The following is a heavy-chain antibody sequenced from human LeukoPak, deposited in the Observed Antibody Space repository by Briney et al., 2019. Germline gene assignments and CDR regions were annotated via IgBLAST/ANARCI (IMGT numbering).Heavy chain of an antibody. D-gene: IGHD3-22*01. CDR1: GVTFSGYW. V-gene: IGHV3-74*03. Sequence: GGSLRLSCTASGVTFSGYWMNWVRQAPGKGLVWVSRIGSDGGSTTYADSVKGRFTISRDNSKNTLYLQMNSLRAEDTAVYYCAGGPSYYYDSRWFDPWGQGTLVTVSS. CDR2: IGSDGGST. J-gene: IGHJ5*02. CDR3: AGGPSYYYDSRWFDP.